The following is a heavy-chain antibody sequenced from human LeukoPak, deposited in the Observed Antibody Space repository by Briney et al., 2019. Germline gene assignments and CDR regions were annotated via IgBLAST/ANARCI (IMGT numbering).Heavy chain of an antibody. D-gene: IGHD5-12*01. CDR1: GFSFSGYS. J-gene: IGHJ6*03. Sequence: GGSLRLSCAASGFSFSGYSMNWVRQAPGKGLEWVSFITLSSSTIYYADSVKGRFTISRDNAKNSMYLQMNSLRAEDTAVYFCTRVRGATVSYYLTDVWGKGTTVSLPS. V-gene: IGHV3-48*04. CDR2: ITLSSSTI. CDR3: TRVRGATVSYYLTDV.